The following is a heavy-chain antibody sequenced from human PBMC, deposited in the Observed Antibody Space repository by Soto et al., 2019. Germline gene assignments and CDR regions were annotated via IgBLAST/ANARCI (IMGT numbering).Heavy chain of an antibody. Sequence: QLQLQESGPGLVKPSQTLSLTCAVSGGSISNGGYYWSWIRQHPGKGLEWIGSIYFSGSTYYNPSLKGRVTISAATPKTQFSPKLPSVSPAAPAVYYSARDTHSLHPILRCGGPYMDIWGKGTGVTVSS. CDR1: GGSISNGGYY. V-gene: IGHV4-31*11. CDR3: ARDTHSLHPILRCGGPYMDI. J-gene: IGHJ6*03. CDR2: IYFSGST. D-gene: IGHD2-15*01.